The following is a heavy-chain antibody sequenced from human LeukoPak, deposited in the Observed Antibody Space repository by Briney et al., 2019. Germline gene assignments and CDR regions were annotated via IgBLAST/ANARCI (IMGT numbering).Heavy chain of an antibody. CDR2: ISSSSSTI. CDR3: AKDTTGYIVGPTHN. CDR1: GFTFSSYS. Sequence: AGGSLRLSCAASGFTFSSYSMNWVRQAPGKGLEWVSYISSSSSTIYYADSVKGRFTISRDNAKNSLYLQMNSLRPEDTAFYYCAKDTTGYIVGPTHNWGQGTLVTVSS. D-gene: IGHD1-26*01. V-gene: IGHV3-48*04. J-gene: IGHJ4*02.